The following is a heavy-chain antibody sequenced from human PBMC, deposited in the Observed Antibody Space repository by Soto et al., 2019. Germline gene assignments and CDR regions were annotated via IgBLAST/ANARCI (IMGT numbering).Heavy chain of an antibody. CDR2: ISGGGDTS. CDR3: AKNTSGRVGATTYNSFDP. D-gene: IGHD1-26*01. J-gene: IGHJ5*02. V-gene: IGHV3-23*01. Sequence: LTCVARGSTFGSYDMSGVGQALRKELEWVSAISGGGDTSYYADSVKGRFTISRDNSKNTLYLQMNSLRAEDTAVDCCAKNTSGRVGATTYNSFDPLG. CDR1: GSTFGSYD.